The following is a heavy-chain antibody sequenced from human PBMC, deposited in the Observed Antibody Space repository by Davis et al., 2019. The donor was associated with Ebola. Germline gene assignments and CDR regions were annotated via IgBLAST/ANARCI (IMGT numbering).Heavy chain of an antibody. J-gene: IGHJ6*02. V-gene: IGHV4-39*01. Sequence: SETLSLTCTVSGGSISSSSYYWGWIRQPPGKGLEWIGSIYYSGSTYYNPSLKSRVTISVDTSKNQFSLKLSSVTAADTAVYYCARLAGIVVVVAATRAYYGMDVWGQGITVTVSS. CDR1: GGSISSSSYY. CDR3: ARLAGIVVVVAATRAYYGMDV. D-gene: IGHD2-15*01. CDR2: IYYSGST.